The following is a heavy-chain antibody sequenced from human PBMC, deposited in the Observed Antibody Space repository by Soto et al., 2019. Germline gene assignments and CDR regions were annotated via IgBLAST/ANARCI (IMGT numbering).Heavy chain of an antibody. CDR3: ARVGYYYDSSGYSPPYYYYSGMDV. CDR1: GGSFSGYY. D-gene: IGHD3-22*01. V-gene: IGHV4-34*01. Sequence: SETLSLTCAVYGGSFSGYYWSWIRQPPGKGLEWIGEINHSGSTNYNPSLKSRVTISVDTSKNQFSLKLSSVTAADTAVYYCARVGYYYDSSGYSPPYYYYSGMDVWGQGTTVTVSS. CDR2: INHSGST. J-gene: IGHJ6*02.